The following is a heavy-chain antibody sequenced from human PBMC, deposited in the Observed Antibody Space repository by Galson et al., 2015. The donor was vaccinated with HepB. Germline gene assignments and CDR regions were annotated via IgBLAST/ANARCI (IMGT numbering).Heavy chain of an antibody. CDR2: IIPIFGTA. CDR3: ARDGFGRDSSGDPFFDY. J-gene: IGHJ4*02. Sequence: SVKVSCKASGGTFSSYAISWVRQAPGQGLEWMGGIIPIFGTANYAQKFQGRVTITADKSTSTAYMELSSLRSEDTAVYYCARDGFGRDSSGDPFFDYWGQGTLVTVSS. D-gene: IGHD3-22*01. CDR1: GGTFSSYA. V-gene: IGHV1-69*06.